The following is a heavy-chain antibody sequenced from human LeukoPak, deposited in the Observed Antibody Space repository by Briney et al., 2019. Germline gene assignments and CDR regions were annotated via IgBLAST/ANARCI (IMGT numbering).Heavy chain of an antibody. CDR3: AKGVGSGTVTCDY. CDR2: ISWNSGSI. V-gene: IGHV3-9*01. Sequence: PGRSLRLSCAASGFTFSSYGMHWVRQAPGKGLEWVSGISWNSGSIGYADSVKGRFTISRDNAKNSLYLQMNSLRAEDTALHYCAKGVGSGTVTCDYWGQGTLVTVSS. D-gene: IGHD4-17*01. CDR1: GFTFSSYG. J-gene: IGHJ4*02.